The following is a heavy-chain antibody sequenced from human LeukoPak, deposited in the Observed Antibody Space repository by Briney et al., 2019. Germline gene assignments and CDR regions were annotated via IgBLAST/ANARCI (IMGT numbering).Heavy chain of an antibody. CDR1: GVSISSGDYY. CDR3: ARTTVTTDAFDI. D-gene: IGHD4-17*01. V-gene: IGHV4-30-4*01. Sequence: PSETLSLTCTVSGVSISSGDYYWSWIRQPPGKGLEWIGYIYYSGSTYYSPSLKSRVTISVDTSKNQFSLKLSSVTAADTAVYYCARTTVTTDAFDIWGQGTMVTVSS. J-gene: IGHJ3*02. CDR2: IYYSGST.